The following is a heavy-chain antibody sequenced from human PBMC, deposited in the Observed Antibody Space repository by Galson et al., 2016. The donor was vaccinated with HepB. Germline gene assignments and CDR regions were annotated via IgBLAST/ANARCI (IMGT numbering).Heavy chain of an antibody. Sequence: SVKVSCKASGYSFTAYGISWVRQAPGQGLEWMGWISTYNGNTMYAQRLQGRVTMTTDTSTTTVYMELRSLRSDDTAVYYCSRVPLPYYYDSSGPFDSWGQGTLVTVSS. CDR1: GYSFTAYG. D-gene: IGHD3-22*01. J-gene: IGHJ4*02. V-gene: IGHV1-18*04. CDR2: ISTYNGNT. CDR3: SRVPLPYYYDSSGPFDS.